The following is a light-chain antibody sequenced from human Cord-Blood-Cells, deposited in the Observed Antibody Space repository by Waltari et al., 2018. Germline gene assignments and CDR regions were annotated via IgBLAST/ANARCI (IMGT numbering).Light chain of an antibody. CDR3: QQYGSSPLT. CDR2: GAS. J-gene: IGKJ4*01. Sequence: EIVLTQSPGTLSLSPGERATLSCRASQSVSSSYLAWYQRKPGQPPRLLIYGASSKATGLPDRFSGSGSGTDFTLTISRLEPEDFAVYYCQQYGSSPLTFGGGTKVEIK. V-gene: IGKV3-20*01. CDR1: QSVSSSY.